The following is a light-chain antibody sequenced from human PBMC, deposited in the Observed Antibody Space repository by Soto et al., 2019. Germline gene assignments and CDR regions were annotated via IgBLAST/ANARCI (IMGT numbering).Light chain of an antibody. V-gene: IGKV3-11*01. CDR1: QSVSSY. CDR2: DAS. CDR3: QQRGNWPWT. Sequence: EIVLTQSPATLSLSPGERATLSCRASQSVSSYLAWYQQKPDQAPRLLIYDASNRATGIPARFSGSGSGTDFPLTISSLEHEDFAVYYCQQRGNWPWTFGQGTKVEIK. J-gene: IGKJ1*01.